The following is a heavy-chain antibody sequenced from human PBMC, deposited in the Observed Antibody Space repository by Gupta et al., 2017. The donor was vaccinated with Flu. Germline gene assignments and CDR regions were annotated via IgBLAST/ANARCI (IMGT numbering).Heavy chain of an antibody. CDR3: AKGGDRRYYHENSARYGLDA. D-gene: IGHD3-22*01. J-gene: IGHJ6*02. V-gene: IGHV3-23*01. CDR1: TDA. Sequence: TDAMIWVRQAPGKGLEWVSSIGGSIGNTDYADSVKGRFTISRDNSRNTLYLQMNSLRDEDTALYYCAKGGDRRYYHENSARYGLDAWGQGTTVTVSS. CDR2: IGGSIGNT.